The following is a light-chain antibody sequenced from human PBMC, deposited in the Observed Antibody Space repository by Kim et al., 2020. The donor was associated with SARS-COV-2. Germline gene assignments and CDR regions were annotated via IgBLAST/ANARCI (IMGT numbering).Light chain of an antibody. CDR3: QQYESYSPT. V-gene: IGKV1-5*01. CDR2: DAS. J-gene: IGKJ1*01. Sequence: ASGGDRVTITCRASQSISGSLAWYQQKPGKAPKLLISDASSSESGVPSRFSGSGSGTEFTLTITSLQPDDFATYYCQQYESYSPTFGQGTKVDIK. CDR1: QSISGS.